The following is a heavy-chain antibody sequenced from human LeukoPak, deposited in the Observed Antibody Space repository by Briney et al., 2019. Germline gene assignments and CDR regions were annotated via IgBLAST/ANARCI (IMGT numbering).Heavy chain of an antibody. Sequence: ASVKVSCKASGYSFTAQYMHWLRQAPGQGLEWMGGINPNNGKSKYAQNFLGRAIMNRDTSTNTAYMELSSLRSDDTAVYFCASYPRSVDAPPFDYWGQGTLVTVSS. CDR3: ASYPRSVDAPPFDY. V-gene: IGHV1-2*02. CDR2: INPNNGKS. J-gene: IGHJ4*02. CDR1: GYSFTAQY. D-gene: IGHD3-16*02.